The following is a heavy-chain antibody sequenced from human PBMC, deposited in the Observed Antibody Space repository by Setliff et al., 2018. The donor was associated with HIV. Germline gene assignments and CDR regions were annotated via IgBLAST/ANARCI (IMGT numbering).Heavy chain of an antibody. V-gene: IGHV4-59*12. Sequence: PSETLSLTCDVSGFSISSRYYWSWIRQPPGKGLEWIGYIYYSGSTNYNPSLKSRVTISVDTSKNQFSLKLSSVTAADTAVYYCARDDYGDYEGFYYYYMDVWGKGTTVTVSS. CDR3: ARDDYGDYEGFYYYYMDV. CDR1: GFSISSRYY. J-gene: IGHJ6*03. D-gene: IGHD4-17*01. CDR2: IYYSGST.